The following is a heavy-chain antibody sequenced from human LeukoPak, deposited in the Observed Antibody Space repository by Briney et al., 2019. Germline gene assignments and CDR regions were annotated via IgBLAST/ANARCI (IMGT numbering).Heavy chain of an antibody. D-gene: IGHD3-16*01. CDR1: GFTFSSYA. J-gene: IGHJ4*02. V-gene: IGHV3-23*01. Sequence: GGSLRLSCAASGFTFSSYAMNWVRQAPGKGLEWVSVISHSGGSTYYADSVKGRFTISRDNSKNTLYLQMNSLRAEDTAVYYCARDWGLDFWGPGTLVTVSS. CDR3: ARDWGLDF. CDR2: ISHSGGST.